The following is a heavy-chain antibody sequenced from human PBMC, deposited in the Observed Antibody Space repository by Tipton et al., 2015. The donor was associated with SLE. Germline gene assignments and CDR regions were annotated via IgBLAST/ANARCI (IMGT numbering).Heavy chain of an antibody. CDR3: AKVAPAWSNRGLDAFDI. CDR1: GFTFSSYA. Sequence: SLRLSCAASGFTFSSYAMGWVRQAPGKGLEWVSAISGSGGSTYYADSVKGRFTISRDNSKNTLYLQMNSLRAEDTAVYYCAKVAPAWSNRGLDAFDIWGQGTMVTVSS. V-gene: IGHV3-23*01. CDR2: ISGSGGST. D-gene: IGHD1-14*01. J-gene: IGHJ3*02.